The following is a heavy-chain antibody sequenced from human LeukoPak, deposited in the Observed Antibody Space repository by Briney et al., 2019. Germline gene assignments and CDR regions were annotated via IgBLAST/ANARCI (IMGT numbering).Heavy chain of an antibody. D-gene: IGHD3-9*01. J-gene: IGHJ4*02. CDR3: AKVPDTYYDILTGYYPLFDY. Sequence: GRSLRLSCAASGFTFSSYAMSWVRQAPGKGLEWVSAISGSGGSTYYADSVKGRFTISRDNSKNTLYLQMNSLRAEDTAVYYCAKVPDTYYDILTGYYPLFDYWGQGTLVTVSS. CDR2: ISGSGGST. CDR1: GFTFSSYA. V-gene: IGHV3-23*01.